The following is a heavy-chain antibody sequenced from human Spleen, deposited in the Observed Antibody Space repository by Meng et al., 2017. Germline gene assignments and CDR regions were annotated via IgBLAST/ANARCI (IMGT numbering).Heavy chain of an antibody. D-gene: IGHD6-13*01. CDR3: ARGGSSSWLPNHYYYYGMDV. CDR2: ISSSGSTI. CDR1: GFTFSSYE. Sequence: GESLKISCAASGFTFSSYEMNWVRQTPGKGLEWVSYISSSGSTIYYADSVKGRFTISRDNAKNSLYLQMNSLRAEDTAVYYCARGGSSSWLPNHYYYYGMDVWGQGTTVTVSS. J-gene: IGHJ6*02. V-gene: IGHV3-48*03.